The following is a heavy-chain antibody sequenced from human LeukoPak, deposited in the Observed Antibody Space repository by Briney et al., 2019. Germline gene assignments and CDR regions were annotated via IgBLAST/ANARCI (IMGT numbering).Heavy chain of an antibody. Sequence: ASVKVSCKASGYSFTIYTMSWVRQAPGQGLELMGWINTNTGNPTYAQGFTGRFVFSLDTSVSTAYLQISSLKAEDTAVYYCARKKVEPDRYFDFWGQGTLVTVSS. CDR1: GYSFTIYT. V-gene: IGHV7-4-1*02. CDR2: INTNTGNP. D-gene: IGHD1-14*01. CDR3: ARKKVEPDRYFDF. J-gene: IGHJ4*02.